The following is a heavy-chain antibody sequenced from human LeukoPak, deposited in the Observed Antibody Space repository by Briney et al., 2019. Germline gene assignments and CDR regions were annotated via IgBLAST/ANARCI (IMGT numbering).Heavy chain of an antibody. CDR2: ISYDGSDK. V-gene: IGHV3-30*18. CDR3: ANVWRYTSGWYGYYYYGMDV. Sequence: AGGSQRLSCAASGFTFSSYGMHWVRQAPGKGLEWVAVISYDGSDKYYADSVKGRFTISRDNSKNTLYLQMNSLTAEDTAVYYCANVWRYTSGWYGYYYYGMDVWGQGTTVTVSS. D-gene: IGHD6-19*01. J-gene: IGHJ6*02. CDR1: GFTFSSYG.